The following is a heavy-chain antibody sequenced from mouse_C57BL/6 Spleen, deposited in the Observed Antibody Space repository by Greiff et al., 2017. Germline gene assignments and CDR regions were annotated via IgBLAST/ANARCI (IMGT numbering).Heavy chain of an antibody. V-gene: IGHV1-39*01. J-gene: IGHJ1*03. CDR1: GYSFTDYN. D-gene: IGHD4-1*01. Sequence: VQLKESGPELVKPGASVKISCKASGYSFTDYNMNWVKQSNGKSLEWIGVINPNYGTTSYNQKFKGKATLTVDQSSSTAYMQLNSLTSEDSAVYYCARSWDEDGGWYFDVWGTGTTVTVSS. CDR2: INPNYGTT. CDR3: ARSWDEDGGWYFDV.